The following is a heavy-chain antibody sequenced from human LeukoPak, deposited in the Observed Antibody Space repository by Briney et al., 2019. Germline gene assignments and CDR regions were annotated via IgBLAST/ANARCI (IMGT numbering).Heavy chain of an antibody. Sequence: GGSLRLACAASGFSFNLYSMNWVRQVPGKGLEWVSSISSDSSSTYIYYADSVRGRFTISRDNAKNSLYLQLNSLRAEDTAVYYCAREPYSSSSGPYYGMDVWGQGTTVTVSS. D-gene: IGHD6-6*01. V-gene: IGHV3-21*01. J-gene: IGHJ6*02. CDR3: AREPYSSSSGPYYGMDV. CDR1: GFSFNLYS. CDR2: ISSDSSSTYI.